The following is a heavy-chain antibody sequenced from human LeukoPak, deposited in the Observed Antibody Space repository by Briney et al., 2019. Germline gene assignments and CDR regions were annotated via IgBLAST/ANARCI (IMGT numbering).Heavy chain of an antibody. CDR3: ARFDYYGMDV. V-gene: IGHV3-21*01. Sequence: GGSLRLSCAASGFTFSSYSMNWVRQAPGKGLEWVSSIGSSSSYIYYADSVKGRFTISRDNAKNSLYLQMNSLRAEDTAVYYCARFDYYGMDVWGQGTTVTVSS. CDR2: IGSSSSYI. J-gene: IGHJ6*02. CDR1: GFTFSSYS.